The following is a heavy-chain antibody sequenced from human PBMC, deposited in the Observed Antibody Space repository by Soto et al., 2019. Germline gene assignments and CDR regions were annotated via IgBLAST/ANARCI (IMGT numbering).Heavy chain of an antibody. V-gene: IGHV4-59*01. J-gene: IGHJ5*02. Sequence: SETLSLTCTVSGGSISSYYWSWIRQPPGKGLEWIGYIYYSGSTNYNPSLKSRVTISVDTSKNQFSLKLSSVTAADTAVYYCGRDTSYCISTSCYSWFDPWGQGTLVTVSS. CDR2: IYYSGST. CDR1: GGSISSYY. D-gene: IGHD2-2*01. CDR3: GRDTSYCISTSCYSWFDP.